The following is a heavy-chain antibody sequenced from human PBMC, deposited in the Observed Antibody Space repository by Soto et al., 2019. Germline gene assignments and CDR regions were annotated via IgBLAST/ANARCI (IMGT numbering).Heavy chain of an antibody. CDR3: ARDLWVEPELYYYGMDV. CDR1: GDSISSAEYY. J-gene: IGHJ6*02. V-gene: IGHV4-30-4*01. Sequence: NPSETLSLTCTVSGDSISSAEYYWSWIRQTPGKGLEWIGHIFYSGTTCYNPSLKSRLTISVDTSKNHFSLRLTSVTAADTAVYYCARDLWVEPELYYYGMDVWGQGTTVTVSS. CDR2: IFYSGTT. D-gene: IGHD1-1*01.